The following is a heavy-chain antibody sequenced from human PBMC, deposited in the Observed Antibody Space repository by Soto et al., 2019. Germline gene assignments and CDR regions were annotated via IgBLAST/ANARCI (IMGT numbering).Heavy chain of an antibody. D-gene: IGHD6-19*01. Sequence: QVQLVQSGAEVKKPGASVKVSCKASRYTFIAYHMHWVRQAPGQGLEWMGGINPNSGGTNYAQRFQGRVTLTRDTSISTAYMELSGLRSDDTAVYYCARGQGSGWYEDLDYWGQGTLVTVSS. CDR1: RYTFIAYH. J-gene: IGHJ4*02. CDR2: INPNSGGT. CDR3: ARGQGSGWYEDLDY. V-gene: IGHV1-2*02.